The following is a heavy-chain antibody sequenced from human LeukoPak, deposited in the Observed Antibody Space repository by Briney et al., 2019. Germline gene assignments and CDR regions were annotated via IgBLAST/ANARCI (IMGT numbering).Heavy chain of an antibody. CDR2: INPNSGGT. J-gene: IGHJ5*02. D-gene: IGHD3-3*01. Sequence: ASVKVSCKASGYTFTGYYMHWVRQAPGQRLEWMGWINPNSGGTNYAQKFQGRVTMTRDTSISTAYMELSRLRSDDTAVYYCAGTRFLEWFKSFWFDPWGQGTLVTVSS. CDR3: AGTRFLEWFKSFWFDP. V-gene: IGHV1-2*02. CDR1: GYTFTGYY.